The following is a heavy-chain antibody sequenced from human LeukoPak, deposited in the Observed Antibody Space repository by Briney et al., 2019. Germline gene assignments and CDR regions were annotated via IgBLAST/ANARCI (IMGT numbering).Heavy chain of an antibody. D-gene: IGHD1-26*01. CDR3: ARDKSGVGGTMSPNAFDI. CDR2: ISGSGGST. CDR1: GFTFSSCA. J-gene: IGHJ3*02. V-gene: IGHV3-23*01. Sequence: GGSLRLSCVASGFTFSSCAMSWVPQAPGKGLEWVSAISGSGGSTYYADSVKGRFTISRDNSKNTLYLQKNSLRADDTAVYYCARDKSGVGGTMSPNAFDIWGQGTKVTVSS.